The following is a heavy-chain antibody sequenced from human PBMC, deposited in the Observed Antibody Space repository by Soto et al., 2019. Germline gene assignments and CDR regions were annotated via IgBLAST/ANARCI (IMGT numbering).Heavy chain of an antibody. D-gene: IGHD3-10*01. CDR2: INGDSGNT. J-gene: IGHJ4*02. CDR3: ARGWFGEFVYYFDY. Sequence: ASVKVSCKVSGYSFTSHSMHWVRQAPGQRLEWMGLINGDSGNTKNSQKFQGRVTMTTDTSTSTAYVELRSLRSDDTAVYYCARGWFGEFVYYFDYSGQGTLVTVSS. V-gene: IGHV1-3*01. CDR1: GYSFTSHS.